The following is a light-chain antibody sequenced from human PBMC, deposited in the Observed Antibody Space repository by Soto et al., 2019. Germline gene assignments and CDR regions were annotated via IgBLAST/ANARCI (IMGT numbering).Light chain of an antibody. CDR1: QSVLYSSNNKNY. CDR2: WAS. J-gene: IGKJ1*01. CDR3: QQYYRTPPT. Sequence: IVMTPSPDSLAVSLGERATINCKSSQSVLYSSNNKNYLAWYQHKPGQSPKLLIYWASTRESGVPDRFSGSGPETDFTLTISSLQAEDVAVYYCQQYYRTPPTFGQGTKVDI. V-gene: IGKV4-1*01.